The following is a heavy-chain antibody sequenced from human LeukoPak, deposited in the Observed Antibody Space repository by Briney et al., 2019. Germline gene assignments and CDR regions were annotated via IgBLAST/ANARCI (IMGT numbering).Heavy chain of an antibody. CDR2: INHSGST. CDR1: GGSFSGYY. J-gene: IGHJ4*02. CDR3: ARGLILGYCSGGSCFDLHFDY. D-gene: IGHD2-15*01. Sequence: PSETLSLTCAVYGGSFSGYYWSWIRQPPGKGQEWIGEINHSGSTNYNPSLKSRVTISVDTSKNQFSLKLSSVTAADTAVYYCARGLILGYCSGGSCFDLHFDYWGQGTLVTVSS. V-gene: IGHV4-34*01.